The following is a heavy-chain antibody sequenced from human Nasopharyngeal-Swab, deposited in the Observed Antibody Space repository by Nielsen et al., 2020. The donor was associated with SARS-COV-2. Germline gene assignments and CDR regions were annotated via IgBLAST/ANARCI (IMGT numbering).Heavy chain of an antibody. CDR3: ARNPRSVQYTSTWYGEFDY. D-gene: IGHD6-13*01. CDR2: INHSGST. J-gene: IGHJ4*02. Sequence: WIRQPPGKGLEWIGEINHSGSTNYNPSLKSRVAISVDTSKNQIFLNLISVTAADSAVYYCARNPRSVQYTSTWYGEFDYWGQGTLVTVS. V-gene: IGHV4-34*01.